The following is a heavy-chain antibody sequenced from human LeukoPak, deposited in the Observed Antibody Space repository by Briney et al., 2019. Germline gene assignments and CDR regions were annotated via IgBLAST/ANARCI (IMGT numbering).Heavy chain of an antibody. CDR1: GGSVSSGSYF. V-gene: IGHV4-61*01. J-gene: IGHJ6*02. CDR2: IQNSGSS. D-gene: IGHD4-11*01. Sequence: SETLSLSCTVSGGSVSSGSYFWTWLRQPPGKGLVWIGYIQNSGSSNYNPSLESRVTISVDTSKDQFSLKLSSVTAADTAICYCATDYSNFYGLDVWGQGTTVTVSS. CDR3: ATDYSNFYGLDV.